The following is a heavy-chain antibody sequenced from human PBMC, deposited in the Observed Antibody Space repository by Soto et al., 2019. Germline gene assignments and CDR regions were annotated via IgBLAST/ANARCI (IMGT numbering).Heavy chain of an antibody. D-gene: IGHD5-18*01. CDR1: GLTFSNVW. V-gene: IGHV3-15*01. Sequence: EVQLVESGGGSVKPGGSLRLSCAASGLTFSNVWMTWVRQAPGKGLEWVGRIKSKSDGETADVAAPVKARFTISRDDSKNTVFLEMNILKSEDTALYYCAITAMINRDSSTSFDYWGRGTQVTVSS. J-gene: IGHJ4*02. CDR3: AITAMINRDSSTSFDY. CDR2: IKSKSDGETA.